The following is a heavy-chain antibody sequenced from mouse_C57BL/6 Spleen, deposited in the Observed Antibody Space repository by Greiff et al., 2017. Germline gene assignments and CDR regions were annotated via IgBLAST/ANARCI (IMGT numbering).Heavy chain of an antibody. CDR2: ISDGGSYT. Sequence: EVQLVESGGGLVKPGGSLKLSCAASGFTFSSYAMSWVRQTPEKRLEWVATISDGGSYTYSPDNVKGRFTISRDNAKNNLYLQMSHLKSEDTAMYYCARGDGYYGDFDYWGQGTTLTVSS. D-gene: IGHD2-3*01. J-gene: IGHJ2*01. CDR1: GFTFSSYA. V-gene: IGHV5-4*01. CDR3: ARGDGYYGDFDY.